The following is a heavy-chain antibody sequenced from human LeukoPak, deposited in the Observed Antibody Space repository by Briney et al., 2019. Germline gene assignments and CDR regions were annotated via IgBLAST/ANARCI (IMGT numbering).Heavy chain of an antibody. CDR2: INPNSGGT. V-gene: IGHV1-2*02. Sequence: ASLKVSCKASGYTFTGYYMHWGRQAPGQGLEWMGWINPNSGGTNYAQKFQGRVTMTRETSLSTAYMELSRLRSDDTAVYYCARVTYLGDSSGLSWGQGTMVAVSS. CDR1: GYTFTGYY. J-gene: IGHJ3*01. CDR3: ARVTYLGDSSGLS. D-gene: IGHD3-22*01.